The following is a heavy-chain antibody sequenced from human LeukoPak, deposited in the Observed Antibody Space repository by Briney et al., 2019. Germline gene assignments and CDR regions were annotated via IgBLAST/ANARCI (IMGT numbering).Heavy chain of an antibody. D-gene: IGHD3-3*01. CDR1: RYTFTGYY. J-gene: IGHJ6*02. CDR3: ARSHYFSVHGMGV. V-gene: IGHV1-2*02. CDR2: INPNSGGT. Sequence: ASVKVSCKASRYTFTGYYMHWVRQAPGQGHEWMGWINPNSGGTNYAQKFQGRVTMTRDTSISTAYMELSRLRSDDTAVYYCARSHYFSVHGMGVWGQGTTVTVSS.